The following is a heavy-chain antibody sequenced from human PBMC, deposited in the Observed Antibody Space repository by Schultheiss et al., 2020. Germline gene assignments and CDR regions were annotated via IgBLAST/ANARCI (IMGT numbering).Heavy chain of an antibody. CDR1: GFTFDDYA. V-gene: IGHV3-9*01. Sequence: SLKISYAASGFTFDDYAMHWVRQAPGKGLEWVSGISWNSGSIGYADSVKGRFTISRDNAKNSLYLQMNSLRAEDTALYYCAREMEYNWNENLYYFDYWGQGTLVTVSS. D-gene: IGHD1-20*01. CDR2: ISWNSGSI. J-gene: IGHJ4*02. CDR3: AREMEYNWNENLYYFDY.